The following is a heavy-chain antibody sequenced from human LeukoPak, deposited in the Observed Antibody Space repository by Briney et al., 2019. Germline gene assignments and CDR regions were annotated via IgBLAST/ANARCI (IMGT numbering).Heavy chain of an antibody. CDR3: AKGGIQLRGLFDY. CDR1: GFSFSSYA. V-gene: IGHV3-23*01. J-gene: IGHJ4*02. D-gene: IGHD5-18*01. Sequence: GGSLRLSCVASGFSFSSYAMSWVRQAPGKGLEWVSGISGSGGATYYTDSVKGRFTISRDKSKNTLYLQMNSLRAEDTAVYYCAKGGIQLRGLFDYWGQGTLVTVSS. CDR2: ISGSGGAT.